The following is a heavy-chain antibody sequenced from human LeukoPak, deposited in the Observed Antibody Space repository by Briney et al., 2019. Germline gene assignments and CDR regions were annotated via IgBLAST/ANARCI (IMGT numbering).Heavy chain of an antibody. CDR1: GGSISSYY. J-gene: IGHJ3*02. V-gene: IGHV4-59*12. CDR2: IHYSGST. D-gene: IGHD6-19*01. Sequence: SETLSLTCTVHGGSISSYYWSWIRQPPGKGLEWIGYIHYSGSTNYNPSLKSRLTISVDTSKNQFSLKLGSVNAADPAVDYCAGSIAVAGTLVIDAFDIWGRGTMVTVSS. CDR3: AGSIAVAGTLVIDAFDI.